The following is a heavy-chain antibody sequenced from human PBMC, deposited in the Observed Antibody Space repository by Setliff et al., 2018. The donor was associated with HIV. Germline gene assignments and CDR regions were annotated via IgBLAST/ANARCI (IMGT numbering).Heavy chain of an antibody. CDR1: GGSFTSRSYN. J-gene: IGHJ3*02. D-gene: IGHD3-3*01. CDR2: IFYSGIT. CDR3: ARTLLTHYNFWSGYYSYDAFDI. V-gene: IGHV4-39*01. Sequence: TLSLTCTVSGGSFTSRSYNWGWIRQPPGKGLEWIGSIFYSGITYYNPSLKSRVTISVDTSKNQFSLNLSSVTAADTAVYYCARTLLTHYNFWSGYYSYDAFDIWGQGTMVTVSS.